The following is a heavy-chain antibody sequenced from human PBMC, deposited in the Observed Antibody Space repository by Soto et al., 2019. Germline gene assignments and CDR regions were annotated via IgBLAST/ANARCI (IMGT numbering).Heavy chain of an antibody. D-gene: IGHD2-2*01. CDR3: ARGGIVVVPAAMGAFDI. CDR2: IYHSGST. J-gene: IGHJ3*02. V-gene: IGHV4-30-2*01. CDR1: GGSISSGGYS. Sequence: SETLSLTCAVSGGSISSGGYSWSWIRQPPGKGLEWIGYIYHSGSTYYNPSLKSRVTISVDRSKNQFSLKLSSVTAADTAVYYCARGGIVVVPAAMGAFDIWGQGTMVTVSS.